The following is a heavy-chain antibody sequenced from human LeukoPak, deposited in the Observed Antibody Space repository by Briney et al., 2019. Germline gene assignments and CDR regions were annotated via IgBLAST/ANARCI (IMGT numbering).Heavy chain of an antibody. CDR2: ISSSYT. CDR1: GFTFSDYY. Sequence: GGSLRLSCAASGFTFSDYYMSWIRQAPGKGLEWVSYISSSYTNYADSVKGRFTISRDNAKNSLYLQMNSLRAEDTAVYYCARAYYYDSSGSPDYWGQGTLVTVSS. CDR3: ARAYYYDSSGSPDY. J-gene: IGHJ4*02. V-gene: IGHV3-11*03. D-gene: IGHD3-22*01.